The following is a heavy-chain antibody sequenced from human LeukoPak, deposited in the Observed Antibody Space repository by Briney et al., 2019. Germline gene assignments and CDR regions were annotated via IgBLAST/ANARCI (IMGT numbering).Heavy chain of an antibody. CDR2: ISGSGGST. CDR3: AKLHSSSWYYFDY. V-gene: IGHV3-23*01. Sequence: GGSLRLSCAASGCTFSSYAMSWVRQAPGKGLDWVASISGSGGSTYYADSVKGRFTISRDNSKTTPYLPMNSLTAEATAVYYCAKLHSSSWYYFDYWGQGTMVTVSS. CDR1: GCTFSSYA. D-gene: IGHD6-13*01. J-gene: IGHJ4*02.